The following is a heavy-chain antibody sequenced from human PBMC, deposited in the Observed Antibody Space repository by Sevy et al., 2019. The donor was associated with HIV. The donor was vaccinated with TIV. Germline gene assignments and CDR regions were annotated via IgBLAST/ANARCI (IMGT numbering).Heavy chain of an antibody. D-gene: IGHD1-26*01. J-gene: IGHJ4*02. CDR1: GYTFSPYW. CDR3: ARQGDLDYFDY. Sequence: GESLKISCMGSGYTFSPYWIAWVRQMPGQGLEWMGIILPSDSDTEYSPSFQGHVTISVDKSINTVYLHWSSLKASDSAMYYCARQGDLDYFDYWGQGTLVTVSS. V-gene: IGHV5-51*01. CDR2: ILPSDSDT.